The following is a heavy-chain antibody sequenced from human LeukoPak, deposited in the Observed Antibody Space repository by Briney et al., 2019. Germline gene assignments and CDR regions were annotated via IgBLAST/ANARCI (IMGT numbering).Heavy chain of an antibody. CDR3: ARGGGYGTYYYGMDV. D-gene: IGHD5-12*01. V-gene: IGHV3-21*01. CDR1: GFTFSSYS. J-gene: IGHJ6*02. Sequence: PGGSLRLSCAASGFTFSSYSMNWVRQAPGKGLEWVSSLSSSSSYIYYADSVKGRFTISRDNAKNSLYLQMNSLRAEDTAVYYCARGGGYGTYYYGMDVWGQGTTVTVSS. CDR2: LSSSSSYI.